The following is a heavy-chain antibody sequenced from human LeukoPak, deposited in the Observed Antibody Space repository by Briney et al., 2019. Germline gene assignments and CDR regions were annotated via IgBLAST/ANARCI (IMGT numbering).Heavy chain of an antibody. CDR3: AGARTYYYAMDV. Sequence: GGSLRLSCVASGFTFSSYSMNWVRQAPGKGLEWVSYISSGSSTTYYVDSVKGRFTISRDNAKNSLYLQMNSLRDEDTAVYYCAGARTYYYAMDVWGQGTTVTVSS. CDR1: GFTFSSYS. V-gene: IGHV3-48*02. J-gene: IGHJ6*02. CDR2: ISSGSSTT.